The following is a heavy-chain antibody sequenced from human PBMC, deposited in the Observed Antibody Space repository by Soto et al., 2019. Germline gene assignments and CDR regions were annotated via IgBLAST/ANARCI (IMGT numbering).Heavy chain of an antibody. CDR1: GFTFSFYA. CDR2: ISGSGGST. D-gene: IGHD3-22*01. CDR3: AKGGGEYSYDSSGYYFDS. V-gene: IGHV3-23*01. Sequence: EVQLLESGGGLVQPGGSLRLSCVASGFTFSFYAMSWVRQAPGKGLEWVSTISGSGGSTYYADSVKGRFTISRDNSKNTLYLQMNSLRAEDTAVYYCAKGGGEYSYDSSGYYFDSWGQGTLVTVSS. J-gene: IGHJ4*02.